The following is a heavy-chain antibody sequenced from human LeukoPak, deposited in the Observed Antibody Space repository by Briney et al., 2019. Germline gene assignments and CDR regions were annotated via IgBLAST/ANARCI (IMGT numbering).Heavy chain of an antibody. Sequence: PGGSLRLSCAASGFTFSSYAMHWVRQAPGKGLEWVAVISYDGSNKYYADSVKGRFTISRDNSKNTLYLQMNSLRAEDTAVYYCAREGGVWFGRLDYWGQGTLVTVSS. CDR1: GFTFSSYA. J-gene: IGHJ4*02. V-gene: IGHV3-30*04. CDR2: ISYDGSNK. CDR3: AREGGVWFGRLDY. D-gene: IGHD3-10*01.